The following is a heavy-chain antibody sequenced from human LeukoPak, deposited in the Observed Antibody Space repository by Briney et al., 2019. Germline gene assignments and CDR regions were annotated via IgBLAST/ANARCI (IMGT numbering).Heavy chain of an antibody. J-gene: IGHJ6*03. CDR1: GFTFSSYS. CDR2: ISSSSSTI. V-gene: IGHV3-48*01. D-gene: IGHD4-11*01. Sequence: GGSLRLSCAASGFTFSSYSMNWVRQAPGKGLEWVSYISSSSSTIYYADSVKGRFTISRDKSKNTLYLQMNSLRADDTAVYYRARGPYSNYRDYYYYYMDVWGKGTTVTVSS. CDR3: ARGPYSNYRDYYYYYMDV.